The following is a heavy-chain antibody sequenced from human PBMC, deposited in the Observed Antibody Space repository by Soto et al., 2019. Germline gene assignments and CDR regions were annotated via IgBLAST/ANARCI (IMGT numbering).Heavy chain of an antibody. J-gene: IGHJ4*02. CDR1: GFTFSSYS. V-gene: IGHV3-48*01. D-gene: IGHD1-26*01. CDR3: AREGGELNYFDY. CDR2: ISSSSSTI. Sequence: EVQLVESGGGLVQPGGSLRLSCAASGFTFSSYSMNWVRQAPGKGLEWVSDISSSSSTIYYADSVKGRFTISRDNAKNSLYLQMNSLRAEDTAVYYCAREGGELNYFDYWGQGTLVTVSS.